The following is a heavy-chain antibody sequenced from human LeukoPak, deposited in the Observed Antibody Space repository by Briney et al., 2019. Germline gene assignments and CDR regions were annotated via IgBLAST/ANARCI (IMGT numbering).Heavy chain of an antibody. D-gene: IGHD6-13*01. V-gene: IGHV3-7*01. Sequence: GGSLRLSCAASGFTFRNYWMSWVRQAPGKGLEWVANIKQDGSEKNYVDSVKGRFTISRGNAKNSVYLQMNSLSVEDTAMYYCARDSSSWYDYRGQGTLVTVSS. CDR2: IKQDGSEK. J-gene: IGHJ4*02. CDR3: ARDSSSWYDY. CDR1: GFTFRNYW.